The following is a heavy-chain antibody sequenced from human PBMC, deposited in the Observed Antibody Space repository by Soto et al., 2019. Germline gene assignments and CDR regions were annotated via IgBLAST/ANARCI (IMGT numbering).Heavy chain of an antibody. CDR3: ARGPDYEGHFDY. V-gene: IGHV1-69*01. Sequence: SVQVSCKASAGTFSNYAISWVRQAPGQGLDWRRAIXLPFGXTNYAQTFKGXXTITGDEXXHTAHRDLSSLRFQDTALYYCARGPDYEGHFDYWGRGTLVTSSS. D-gene: IGHD4-17*01. CDR2: IXLPFGXT. J-gene: IGHJ4*02. CDR1: AGTFSNYA.